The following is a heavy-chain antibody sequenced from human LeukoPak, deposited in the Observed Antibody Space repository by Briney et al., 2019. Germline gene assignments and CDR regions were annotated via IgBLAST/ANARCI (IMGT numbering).Heavy chain of an antibody. J-gene: IGHJ4*02. D-gene: IGHD3-9*01. CDR1: GFTFSNYA. CDR3: VIWGDYDVLTGYYVPDY. V-gene: IGHV3-23*01. CDR2: ITGSGTNR. Sequence: GASLRLSCVASGFTFSNYAMSWVRQAPGKGLEWVSAITGSGTNRYYADFLKGRFTTSRDNSKNTLFLQMNSLRHEDTAIYYCVIWGDYDVLTGYYVPDYWGQGTLVTVAS.